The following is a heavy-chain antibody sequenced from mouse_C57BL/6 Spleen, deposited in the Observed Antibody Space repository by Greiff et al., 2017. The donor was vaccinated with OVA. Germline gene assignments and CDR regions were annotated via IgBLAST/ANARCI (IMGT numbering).Heavy chain of an antibody. J-gene: IGHJ1*03. V-gene: IGHV1-26*01. CDR3: AKRGYCGSSSPYWYFDV. CDR2: INPNNGGT. CDR1: GYTFTDYY. Sequence: EVQLQQSGPELVKPGASVKISCKASGYTFTDYYMNWVKQSHGKSLEWIGDINPNNGGTSYNQKFKGKATLTVDKSSSTAYMELRSLTSEDSAVYYCAKRGYCGSSSPYWYFDVWGTGTTVTVSS. D-gene: IGHD1-1*01.